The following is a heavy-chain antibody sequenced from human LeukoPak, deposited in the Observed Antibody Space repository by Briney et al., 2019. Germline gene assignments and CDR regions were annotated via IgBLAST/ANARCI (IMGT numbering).Heavy chain of an antibody. CDR2: INHSGST. J-gene: IGHJ3*02. CDR3: ARAGANDAFDI. D-gene: IGHD1-14*01. V-gene: IGHV4-34*01. Sequence: SETLSLTCAVYGGSFSGYYWSWIRQPPGKGLEWIGEINHSGSTNYNPSLQSRVTISVETSKNQFSLKLSSVTAADTAVYHCARAGANDAFDIWGQGTMVTVSS. CDR1: GGSFSGYY.